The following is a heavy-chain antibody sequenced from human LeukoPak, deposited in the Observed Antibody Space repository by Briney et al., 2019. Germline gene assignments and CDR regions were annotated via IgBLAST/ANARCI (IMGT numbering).Heavy chain of an antibody. Sequence: PSQTLSLTCTVSGGSISSGDYYWSWIRQPPGKGLEWIGYIYYSGSTYYNPSLKSRVTISVDTSKNQFSLKLSSVTAADTAVYYCASAGYCSGGSCQDYWGQGTLVTVSS. CDR3: ASAGYCSGGSCQDY. V-gene: IGHV4-30-4*01. D-gene: IGHD2-15*01. CDR1: GGSISSGDYY. CDR2: IYYSGST. J-gene: IGHJ4*02.